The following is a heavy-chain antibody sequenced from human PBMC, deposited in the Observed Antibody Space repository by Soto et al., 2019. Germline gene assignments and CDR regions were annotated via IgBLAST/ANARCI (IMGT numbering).Heavy chain of an antibody. Sequence: ASVKVSCKASGYTFTSYYMHWVRQAPGQGLEWMGIINPSGGSTSYAQKFQGRVTMTRDTSTSTVYMELSSLRSEDTAVYYCARRGEGSSSWHSNWFDPWGQGTLVTVSS. J-gene: IGHJ5*02. D-gene: IGHD6-13*01. CDR3: ARRGEGSSSWHSNWFDP. V-gene: IGHV1-46*01. CDR1: GYTFTSYY. CDR2: INPSGGST.